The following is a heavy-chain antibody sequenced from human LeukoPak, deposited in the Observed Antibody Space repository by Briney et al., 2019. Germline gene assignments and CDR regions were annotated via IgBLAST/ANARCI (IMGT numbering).Heavy chain of an antibody. J-gene: IGHJ6*03. CDR1: GYTFTSYG. D-gene: IGHD2-2*01. V-gene: IGHV1-18*01. CDR3: AACSSTSCYRYYYYMDV. Sequence: ASVKVSCKASGYTFTSYGISWLRQAPGQGLEWMGWISAYNGNTNYAQKLQGRVTMTTDTSTSTAYMELRSLRSDDTAVYYCAACSSTSCYRYYYYMDVWGKGTTVTVSS. CDR2: ISAYNGNT.